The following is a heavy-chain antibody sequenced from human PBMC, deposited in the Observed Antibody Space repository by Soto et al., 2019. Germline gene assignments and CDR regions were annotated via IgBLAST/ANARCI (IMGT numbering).Heavy chain of an antibody. Sequence: GASVKVSCKTSGFTFTSSAVEWVRQARGQRLEWIGWIVVGSDNTNYAQKFQDRVTITRDLSTHTIYMDLRSLKSEDTAVYYCAKDRRPRPIVGAKKDEYYYGMDVWGQGTTVTVSS. D-gene: IGHD1-26*01. CDR2: IVVGSDNT. J-gene: IGHJ6*02. V-gene: IGHV1-58*01. CDR3: AKDRRPRPIVGAKKDEYYYGMDV. CDR1: GFTFTSSA.